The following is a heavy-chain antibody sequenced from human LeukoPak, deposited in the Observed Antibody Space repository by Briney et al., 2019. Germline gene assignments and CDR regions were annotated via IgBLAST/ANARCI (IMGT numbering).Heavy chain of an antibody. D-gene: IGHD2-2*01. V-gene: IGHV1-2*02. CDR2: INPNSGVT. Sequence: ASVKVSCKASGYTFTGYYIHWVRQAPGQGLEWMGWINPNSGVTNYAQRFQGRVTMTRDTSISTAYMELSRLRSDDTAVYYCARDPVVGGTLHYFDYWDQGTPVTVSS. J-gene: IGHJ4*02. CDR3: ARDPVVGGTLHYFDY. CDR1: GYTFTGYY.